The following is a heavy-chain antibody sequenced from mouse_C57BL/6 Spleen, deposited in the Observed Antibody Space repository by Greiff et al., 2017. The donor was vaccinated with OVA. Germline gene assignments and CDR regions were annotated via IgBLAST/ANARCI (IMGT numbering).Heavy chain of an antibody. Sequence: QVQLQQSGAELARPGASVKMSCKASGYTFTSYTMHWVKQRPGQGLEWIGYINPSSGYTKYNQKFKDKATLTADKSSSTAYMQLSSLTSEDSAVYYCARSGAAQAFAYWGQGTLVTVSA. CDR2: INPSSGYT. D-gene: IGHD3-2*02. V-gene: IGHV1-4*01. CDR1: GYTFTSYT. CDR3: ARSGAAQAFAY. J-gene: IGHJ3*01.